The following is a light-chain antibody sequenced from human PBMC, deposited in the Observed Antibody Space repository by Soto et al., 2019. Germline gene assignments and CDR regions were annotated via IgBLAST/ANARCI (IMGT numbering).Light chain of an antibody. CDR1: QSVSSY. Sequence: EIVLTQSPCTLSLSPGGRATLSCRASQSVSSYLAWYQQKPGQAPRLLIYDASNRATGIPARFSGSGSGTDFTLTISSLEPEDFAVYYCQQRSNWPSITFGHGTRLEIK. CDR3: QQRSNWPSIT. V-gene: IGKV3-11*01. CDR2: DAS. J-gene: IGKJ5*01.